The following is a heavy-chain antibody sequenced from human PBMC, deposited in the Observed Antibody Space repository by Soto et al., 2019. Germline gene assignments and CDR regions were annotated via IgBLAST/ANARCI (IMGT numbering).Heavy chain of an antibody. CDR1: GGSFSGYY. Sequence: SETLSLTCAVYGGSFSGYYWSWIRQPPGKGLEWIGEINHSGSTNYNPSLKSRVTISVDTSKNQFSLKLSSVTAADTAVYYCARVATLLLADRTYYYSGMDVWGQGTTVTVSS. V-gene: IGHV4-34*01. CDR2: INHSGST. CDR3: ARVATLLLADRTYYYSGMDV. D-gene: IGHD6-6*01. J-gene: IGHJ6*02.